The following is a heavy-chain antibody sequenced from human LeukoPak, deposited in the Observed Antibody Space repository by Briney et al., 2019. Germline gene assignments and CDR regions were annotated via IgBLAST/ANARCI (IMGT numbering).Heavy chain of an antibody. CDR1: VGSISSGDYY. CDR3: ARERLRGHRNWFDP. Sequence: SQTLSLTCTVSVGSISSGDYYWSWIRQPPGKCLEGIGYIYYSGSTYYNPSLRSRFTISVDTSNNQFSLELSSVTAADTAVYYCARERLRGHRNWFDPWGQGTLVTVSS. V-gene: IGHV4-30-4*01. CDR2: IYYSGST. J-gene: IGHJ5*02. D-gene: IGHD3-10*01.